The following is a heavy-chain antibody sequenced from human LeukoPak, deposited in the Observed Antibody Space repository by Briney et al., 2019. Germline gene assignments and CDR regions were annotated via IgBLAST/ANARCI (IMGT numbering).Heavy chain of an antibody. D-gene: IGHD3-10*01. CDR3: ARDWHYGSGVGPYYYYYGMDV. CDR1: GFTFSSYT. V-gene: IGHV3-48*04. J-gene: IGHJ6*02. Sequence: PGGSLRLSCAASGFTFSSYTMNWVRQPPGKGREWGSNIGTSSTTIYYADSVKGRFTISRDNAKNSLYLQMNSLRAEDTAVYYCARDWHYGSGVGPYYYYYGMDVWGQGTTVTVSS. CDR2: IGTSSTTI.